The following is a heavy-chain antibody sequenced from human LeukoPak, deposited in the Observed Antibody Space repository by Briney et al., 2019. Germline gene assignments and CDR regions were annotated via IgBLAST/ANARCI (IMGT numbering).Heavy chain of an antibody. D-gene: IGHD1-14*01. J-gene: IGHJ4*02. CDR2: INHSGST. V-gene: IGHV4-34*01. Sequence: SETLSLTCAVYGGSFSGYYWSWIRQPPGKGLEWIGEINHSGSTNYNPSLKSRVTISVDTSKNQFSLKLSSVTAADTAVYYCARHIRGGPSGMVHWGQGTLVTVSS. CDR1: GGSFSGYY. CDR3: ARHIRGGPSGMVH.